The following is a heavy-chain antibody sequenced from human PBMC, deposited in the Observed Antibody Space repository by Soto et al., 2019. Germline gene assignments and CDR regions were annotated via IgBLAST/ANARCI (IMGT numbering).Heavy chain of an antibody. J-gene: IGHJ3*01. V-gene: IGHV1-3*01. CDR3: ARDILSVGPRANDAFDV. D-gene: IGHD2-8*02. CDR1: GFTFSDTL. CDR2: INPANGNT. Sequence: QVQLDQSGAEVKKPGASVNISCQASGFTFSDTLINWVRQGPGQRLEWMGWINPANGNTRYSESFQGRVTISSLSSASTAYVALSDLTSEDTAVYYCARDILSVGPRANDAFDVWGQGTMITVSS.